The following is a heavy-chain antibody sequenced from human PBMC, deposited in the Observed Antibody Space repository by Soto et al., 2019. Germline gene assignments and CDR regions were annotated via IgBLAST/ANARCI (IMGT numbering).Heavy chain of an antibody. D-gene: IGHD6-13*01. CDR1: GFTFSSYW. Sequence: GGSLRLSCAASGFTFSSYWMSWVRQAPGKGLEWVANIKQDGSAKYYVDSVKGRFTISRDNAKNSLYLQMNSLRAEDTAVYYCARDSRGGYSSSWYAFDIWGQGTMVTVS. J-gene: IGHJ3*02. CDR2: IKQDGSAK. V-gene: IGHV3-7*01. CDR3: ARDSRGGYSSSWYAFDI.